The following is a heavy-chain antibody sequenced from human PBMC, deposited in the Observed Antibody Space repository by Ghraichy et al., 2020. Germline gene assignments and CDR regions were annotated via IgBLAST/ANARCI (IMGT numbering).Heavy chain of an antibody. Sequence: SETLSLTCSVASASVRGNNYFWGWLRQPPGQGLQWIGSGTDSGTTYYNPSLESRVHISVDRSKNQFSLKVYSVTAADTAVYACARHVPVPQMSGMYGPGVITTWGKGTLVAVS. V-gene: IGHV4-39*01. J-gene: IGHJ5*02. CDR3: ARHVPVPQMSGMYGPGVITT. D-gene: IGHD3-16*01. CDR1: SASVRGNNYF. CDR2: GTDSGTT.